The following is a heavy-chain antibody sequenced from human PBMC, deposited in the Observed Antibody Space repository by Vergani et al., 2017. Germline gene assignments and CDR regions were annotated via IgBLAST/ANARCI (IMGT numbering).Heavy chain of an antibody. CDR2: IYYSGST. CDR3: ARHSTVEWLVKLGWIDP. V-gene: IGHV4-39*01. Sequence: QLQLQESGPGLVKPSATLSLTCRVSGASIRSSNYYWGWIRQPPGKGLEWIASIYYSGSTYYNPSRKSRVTISVDTSKNQFSLKLSSVTAADTAVYFCARHSTVEWLVKLGWIDPWGQGSLVTVSS. D-gene: IGHD6-19*01. CDR1: GASIRSSNYY. J-gene: IGHJ5*02.